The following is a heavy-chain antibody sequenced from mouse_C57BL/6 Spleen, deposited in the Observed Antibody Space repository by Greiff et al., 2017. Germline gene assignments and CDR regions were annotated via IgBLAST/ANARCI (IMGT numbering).Heavy chain of an antibody. CDR3: ARKEFDY. J-gene: IGHJ2*01. CDR1: GYTFTSYW. V-gene: IGHV1-69*01. CDR2: IDPSDSYT. Sequence: VKLQESGAELVMPGASVKLSCKASGYTFTSYWMHWVKQRPGQGLEWIGEIDPSDSYTNYNQKFKGKSTLTVDKSSSTAYMQLSSLTSEDSAVYYCARKEFDYWGQGTTLTVSS.